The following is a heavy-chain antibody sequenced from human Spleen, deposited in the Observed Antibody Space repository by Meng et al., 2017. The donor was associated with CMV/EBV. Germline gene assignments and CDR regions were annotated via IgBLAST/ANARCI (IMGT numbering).Heavy chain of an antibody. V-gene: IGHV4-30-4*08. CDR1: GGSINSDYNY. CDR3: ARDPGYGDYLDP. D-gene: IGHD4-17*01. J-gene: IGHJ5*02. CDR2: IYYSGST. Sequence: GLVMPAPTLSLTCTVSGGSINSDYNYWSWIRQSPGKGLEWIGYIYYSGSTYYNPSLKSRVTISVDTSKNQFSLKLSSVTVADTAVYYCARDPGYGDYLDPWGQGTLVTVSS.